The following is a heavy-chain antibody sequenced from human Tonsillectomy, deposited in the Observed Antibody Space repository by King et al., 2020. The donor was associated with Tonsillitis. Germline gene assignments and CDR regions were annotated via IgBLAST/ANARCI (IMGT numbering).Heavy chain of an antibody. CDR1: GFTFSNYA. J-gene: IGHJ4*02. V-gene: IGHV3-23*04. D-gene: IGHD5-18*01. CDR3: AKAGDTAVVLTAHFDH. Sequence: VQLVESGGGLVQPGGSLRVSCVASGFTFSNYAMNWVRQAPGKGLEWVSAISRSGDNTHYADSVKGRFTISRDNSKNTLQLQMNSLRAEDTAVYYCAKAGDTAVVLTAHFDHWGQGILVTVSS. CDR2: ISRSGDNT.